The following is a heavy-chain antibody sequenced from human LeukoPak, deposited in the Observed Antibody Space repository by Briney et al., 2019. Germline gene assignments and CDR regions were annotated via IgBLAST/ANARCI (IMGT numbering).Heavy chain of an antibody. CDR2: ISAYNGNT. Sequence: ASVKVSCKASGYTFTSHGISWVRQAPGQGLEWMGWISAYNGNTNYAQKLQGRVTMTTDTSTSTAYMELRSLRSDDTAVYYCFLIAAAGTPVNWFDPWGQGTLVTVSS. J-gene: IGHJ5*02. V-gene: IGHV1-18*01. D-gene: IGHD6-13*01. CDR1: GYTFTSHG. CDR3: FLIAAAGTPVNWFDP.